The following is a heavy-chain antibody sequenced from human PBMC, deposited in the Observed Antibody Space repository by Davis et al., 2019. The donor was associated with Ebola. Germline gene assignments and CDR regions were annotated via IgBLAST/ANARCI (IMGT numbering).Heavy chain of an antibody. D-gene: IGHD2-15*01. J-gene: IGHJ4*02. Sequence: KVSCKASGYSFTNYWISWVRQMPGEGLEWMARIDPSDSYPNYSPSFRGHVTISADKSINTAYLQWDSLKASDTAIYYCARPGYCTSGSCSTYLDSWGQGTLVTVSS. CDR1: GYSFTNYW. V-gene: IGHV5-10-1*01. CDR3: ARPGYCTSGSCSTYLDS. CDR2: IDPSDSYP.